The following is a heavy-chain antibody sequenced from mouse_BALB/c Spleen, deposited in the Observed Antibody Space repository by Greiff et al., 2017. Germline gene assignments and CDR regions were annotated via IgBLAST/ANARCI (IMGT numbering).Heavy chain of an antibody. V-gene: IGHV3-2*02. CDR1: GYSITSDYA. Sequence: DVQLVESGPDLVKPSQSLSLTCTVTGYSITSDYAWNWIRQFPGNKLEWMGYISYSGSTSYNPSLKSRISITRDTSKNQFFLQLNSVTTEDTATYYCARDGSSYRYFDVWGAGTTVTVSS. D-gene: IGHD1-1*01. CDR3: ARDGSSYRYFDV. CDR2: ISYSGST. J-gene: IGHJ1*01.